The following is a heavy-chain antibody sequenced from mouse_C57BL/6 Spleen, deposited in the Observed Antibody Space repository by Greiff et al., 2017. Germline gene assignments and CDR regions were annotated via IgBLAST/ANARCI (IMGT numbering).Heavy chain of an antibody. Sequence: VQLKESGPGLVQPSQSLSITCTVSGFSLTSYGVHWVRQSPGKGLEWLGVIWSGGSTDYNAAFISRLSISKDNSKSQVFFKMNSLQADDTAIYYCARNYGNQYYYAMDYWGQGTSVTVSS. V-gene: IGHV2-2*01. CDR3: ARNYGNQYYYAMDY. D-gene: IGHD2-1*01. CDR1: GFSLTSYG. J-gene: IGHJ4*01. CDR2: IWSGGST.